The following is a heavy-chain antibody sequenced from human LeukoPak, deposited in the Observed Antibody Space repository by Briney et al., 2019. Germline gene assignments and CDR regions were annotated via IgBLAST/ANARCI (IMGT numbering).Heavy chain of an antibody. J-gene: IGHJ4*02. CDR1: GYTFTGYY. Sequence: GASVKVSCKTSGYTFTGYYMHWVRQAPGQGLEWMGWINPNSGGTNYAQKFQGRVTMTRDTSISTAYMELSRLRSDDTAVYYCARTTEAYHYYDSSGYLDYWGQGTLVTVSS. D-gene: IGHD3-22*01. V-gene: IGHV1-2*02. CDR3: ARTTEAYHYYDSSGYLDY. CDR2: INPNSGGT.